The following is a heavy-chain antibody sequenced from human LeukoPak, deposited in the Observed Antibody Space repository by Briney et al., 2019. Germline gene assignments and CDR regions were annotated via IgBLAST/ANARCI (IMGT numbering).Heavy chain of an antibody. D-gene: IGHD1-26*01. CDR3: AKDGGATPYFDY. J-gene: IGHJ4*02. V-gene: IGHV3-30*18. CDR2: ISYDGSNK. Sequence: GGSLRLSCAASGFTFSSYGMHWVRQAPGKGLEWVAVISYDGSNKYYADSVKGRFTISRDNSKNTLYLQMNSLRAEDTAVYCCAKDGGATPYFDYWGQGTLVTVSS. CDR1: GFTFSSYG.